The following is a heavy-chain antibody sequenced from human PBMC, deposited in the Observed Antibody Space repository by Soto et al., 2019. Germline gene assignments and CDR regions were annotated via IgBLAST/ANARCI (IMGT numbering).Heavy chain of an antibody. J-gene: IGHJ4*02. CDR2: IYYSGST. CDR3: ARQVWRRYNFDY. D-gene: IGHD3-3*01. Sequence: PSETLSLTCTGSGGSISSSSYYWGWIRQPPGKGLEWIGSIYYSGSTYYNPSLKSRVTISVDTSKNQFSLKLSSVTAADTAVYYCARQVWRRYNFDYWGQGTLVTVSS. V-gene: IGHV4-39*01. CDR1: GGSISSSSYY.